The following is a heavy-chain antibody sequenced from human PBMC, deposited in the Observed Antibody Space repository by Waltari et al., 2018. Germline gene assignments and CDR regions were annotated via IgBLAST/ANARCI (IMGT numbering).Heavy chain of an antibody. Sequence: QVQLQESGPGLVKPSETLSLPCTVSGGSISSSNWWGWIRQPAGKGLEWIGRIHASGNTKYNPSLKSRVTMSVDTSKNQFFLKLSSVTAADTALYYCAREGIPNSVWYFDFWGRGSLLTVSS. J-gene: IGHJ2*01. CDR2: IHASGNT. CDR1: GGSISSSNW. D-gene: IGHD1-1*01. V-gene: IGHV4-4*07. CDR3: AREGIPNSVWYFDF.